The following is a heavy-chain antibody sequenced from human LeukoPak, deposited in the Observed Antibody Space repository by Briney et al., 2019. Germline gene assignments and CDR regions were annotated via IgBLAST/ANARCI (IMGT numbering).Heavy chain of an antibody. J-gene: IGHJ4*02. Sequence: GRSLRLSCAASGFTFSSYGMHWVRQAPGKGLEWVAFISYDGSNKYYADSVKGRFTISRDNSKNTLYLQMNSLRAEDTAVYYCWRQEAGSSSPGDWGQGTLVTVSS. D-gene: IGHD3-10*01. CDR2: ISYDGSNK. CDR3: WRQEAGSSSPGD. CDR1: GFTFSSYG. V-gene: IGHV3-30*03.